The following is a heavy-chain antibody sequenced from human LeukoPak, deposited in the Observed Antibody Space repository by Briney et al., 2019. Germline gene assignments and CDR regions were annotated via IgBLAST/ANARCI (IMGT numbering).Heavy chain of an antibody. D-gene: IGHD6-13*01. CDR3: ARKTGAAAATGGYYFDY. CDR2: INSDGSST. J-gene: IGHJ4*02. Sequence: GGSLRLSCAASGFPFSSHWMHWVRQAPGKGLVWVSRINSDGSSTRYADSVKGRFTISRDNDKNTLYLQMNSLRDEDTAVYYCARKTGAAAATGGYYFDYWGQGTLVTVSS. CDR1: GFPFSSHW. V-gene: IGHV3-74*01.